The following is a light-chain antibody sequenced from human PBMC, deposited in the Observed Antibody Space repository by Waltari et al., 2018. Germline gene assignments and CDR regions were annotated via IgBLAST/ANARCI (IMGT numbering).Light chain of an antibody. V-gene: IGLV4-69*01. Sequence: QLVLTQSPSASASLGASVTLTCTLSSGHSSYTIAWHQQQPEKGPRYLMKLNSDGSHSKGDGIPDRFSGSSSGAERYLTISSLQSEDEADYYCQTWGTGIWVFGGGTKLTVL. J-gene: IGLJ3*02. CDR1: SGHSSYT. CDR3: QTWGTGIWV. CDR2: LNSDGSH.